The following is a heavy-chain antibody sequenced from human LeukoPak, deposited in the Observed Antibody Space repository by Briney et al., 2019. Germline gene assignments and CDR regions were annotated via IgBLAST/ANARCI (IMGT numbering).Heavy chain of an antibody. CDR3: ARFYYDSGIDP. CDR2: INPSGGST. D-gene: IGHD3-22*01. CDR1: GYTFTSYY. Sequence: ASVKVSCKASGYTFTSYYMHWVRQAPGQGLEWMGIINPSGGSTGYAQKFQGRVTMTRDMSTSTVYMELSSLRSEDTAVYYCARFYYDSGIDPWGQGTLVTVSS. V-gene: IGHV1-46*01. J-gene: IGHJ5*02.